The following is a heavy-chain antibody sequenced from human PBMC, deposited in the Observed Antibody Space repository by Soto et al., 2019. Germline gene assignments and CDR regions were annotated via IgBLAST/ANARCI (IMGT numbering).Heavy chain of an antibody. V-gene: IGHV4-31*03. D-gene: IGHD3-22*01. Sequence: PSETLSLTCSVSGGSISRGGYYWSWIRQHPGKGLEWIGYIFYSGSTYYNPSLNSRVAISIHTSKNQFSLRLSSVTAADTAVYYCARGRFWYDTTGYAHFDYWGHGTLVTVPQ. CDR2: IFYSGST. CDR3: ARGRFWYDTTGYAHFDY. J-gene: IGHJ4*01. CDR1: GGSISRGGYY.